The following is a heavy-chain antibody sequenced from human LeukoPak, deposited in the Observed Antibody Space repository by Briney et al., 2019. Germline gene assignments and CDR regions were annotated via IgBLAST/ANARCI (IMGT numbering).Heavy chain of an antibody. CDR3: ARGSLAAGFDY. D-gene: IGHD6-13*01. Sequence: SDTLSLTCAVYGGSFSGYYWSWIRQPPGKGLEWIGEINHSGSTNYNPSLKSRVTISVDTSKNQFSLKLSSVTAADTAVYYCARGSLAAGFDYWGQGTLVTVSS. V-gene: IGHV4-34*01. CDR1: GGSFSGYY. J-gene: IGHJ4*02. CDR2: INHSGST.